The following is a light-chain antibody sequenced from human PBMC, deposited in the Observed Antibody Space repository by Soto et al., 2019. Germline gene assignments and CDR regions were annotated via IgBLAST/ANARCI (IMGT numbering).Light chain of an antibody. CDR2: EVV. V-gene: IGLV2-8*01. Sequence: QSSLTHPPSASGSPGHSFTISFTGTKNYIGVYDFFSWYQHHPGKAPRLIIYEVVQRPSGVPDRFSGSKSGKTASLTVSGLQAADEADYFCKSYAGSNTYVFGSGTKVTVL. CDR1: KNYIGVYDF. CDR3: KSYAGSNTYV. J-gene: IGLJ1*01.